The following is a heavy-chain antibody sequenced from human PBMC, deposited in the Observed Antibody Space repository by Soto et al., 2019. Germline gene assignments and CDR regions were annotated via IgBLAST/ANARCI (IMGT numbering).Heavy chain of an antibody. J-gene: IGHJ4*02. Sequence: PSETLSLTCAVSGYSINSGYYWGWIRQPPGKGLEWIVSIYVGGNTYYNPSLKSRVTISVDTSKNQFFLNLNSVTAADTAVYYCARFAGVAVASYWGQGTLVTVSS. V-gene: IGHV4-38-2*01. CDR3: ARFAGVAVASY. CDR1: GYSINSGYY. D-gene: IGHD6-19*01. CDR2: IYVGGNT.